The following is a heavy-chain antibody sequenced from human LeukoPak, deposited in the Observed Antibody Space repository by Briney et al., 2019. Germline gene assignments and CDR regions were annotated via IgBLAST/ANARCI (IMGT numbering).Heavy chain of an antibody. J-gene: IGHJ5*02. Sequence: GGSLRLSCAASGFTFSSYSMNWVRQAPGKGLEWVSSISSSSSYIYYADSVKGRFTISRDNAKNSLYLQMNSLRAEDTAVYYCARERGVTVRFDPWGQGTLVTVSS. CDR2: ISSSSSYI. CDR1: GFTFSSYS. D-gene: IGHD2-21*02. V-gene: IGHV3-21*01. CDR3: ARERGVTVRFDP.